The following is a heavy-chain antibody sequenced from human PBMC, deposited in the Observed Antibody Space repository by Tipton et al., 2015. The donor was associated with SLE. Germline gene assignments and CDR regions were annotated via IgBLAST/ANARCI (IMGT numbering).Heavy chain of an antibody. V-gene: IGHV3-33*06. Sequence: SLRLSCEASGFSTSSYGIHWVRQAPGKGLQWVAVNWYDGTNKHYADSVRGRFTISRDNSKNTLYLQINSLRAEDTAIYYCAKGRTGDYYYYYMDVWGKGTTVTVSS. CDR2: NWYDGTNK. CDR3: AKGRTGDYYYYYMDV. J-gene: IGHJ6*03. CDR1: GFSTSSYG. D-gene: IGHD1/OR15-1a*01.